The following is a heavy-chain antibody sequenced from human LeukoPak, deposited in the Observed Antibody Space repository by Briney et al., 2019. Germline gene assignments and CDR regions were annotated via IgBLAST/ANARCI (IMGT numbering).Heavy chain of an antibody. Sequence: GGSLRLSCAASGFTFSNYGMHWVRQAPGKGLDWVAFIHYDGSNKYYADSVKGRFTISRDNAKKSVHLQMNSLRAEDTAVYYCARGASVVAGSDNAFDIWGQGTMVTVSS. J-gene: IGHJ3*02. CDR3: ARGASVVAGSDNAFDI. D-gene: IGHD6-19*01. V-gene: IGHV3-30*02. CDR2: IHYDGSNK. CDR1: GFTFSNYG.